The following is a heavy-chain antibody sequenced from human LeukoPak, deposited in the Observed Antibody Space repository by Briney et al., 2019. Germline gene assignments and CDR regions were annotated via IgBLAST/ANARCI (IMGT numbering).Heavy chain of an antibody. CDR2: INPSGGST. D-gene: IGHD6-19*01. Sequence: GASVKVSCKASGYTFTSYYMHWVRQAPGQGLEWMGIINPSGGSTSYAQKFQGRVTMTRDTSTSTVYIELSSLRSEDTAVYYCARRALAGTTDPWGQGTLVTVSS. J-gene: IGHJ5*02. V-gene: IGHV1-46*01. CDR1: GYTFTSYY. CDR3: ARRALAGTTDP.